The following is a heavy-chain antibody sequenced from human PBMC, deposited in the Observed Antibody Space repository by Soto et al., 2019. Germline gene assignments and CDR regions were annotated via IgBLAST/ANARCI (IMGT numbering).Heavy chain of an antibody. Sequence: SVKVSCKASGGTFSSYTISWVRQAPGQGLEWMGRIIPILGIANYAQKFQGRVTITADKSTSTAYMELSSLRSEDTAVYYCSSLSDIVVVPAAMRGYYYYMDVWGKGTTVTVSS. D-gene: IGHD2-2*01. CDR2: IIPILGIA. CDR3: SSLSDIVVVPAAMRGYYYYMDV. CDR1: GGTFSSYT. V-gene: IGHV1-69*02. J-gene: IGHJ6*03.